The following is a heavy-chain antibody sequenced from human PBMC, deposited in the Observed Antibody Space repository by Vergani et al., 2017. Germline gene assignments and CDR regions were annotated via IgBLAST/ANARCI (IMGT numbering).Heavy chain of an antibody. CDR1: GFTFRNYG. D-gene: IGHD6-13*01. CDR2: ISYDGSNK. J-gene: IGHJ4*02. CDR3: ARDLAPIAAAGHFDY. V-gene: IGHV3-30*06. Sequence: QVQLVESGGGVVQPGGSLRLSCAVSGFTFRNYGMHWVRQAPGRGLEWVAVISYDGSNKYYADSVKGRFTISRDNSKNTLYLQMNSLRAEDTAVYYCARDLAPIAAAGHFDYWGQGTLVTVSS.